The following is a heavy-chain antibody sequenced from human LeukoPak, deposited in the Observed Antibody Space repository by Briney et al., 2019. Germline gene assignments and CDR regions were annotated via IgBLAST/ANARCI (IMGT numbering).Heavy chain of an antibody. CDR3: AREYNSRATFDY. Sequence: GGSLRLSCAASASGVSFTSHSMNWVRQAPGKGLEWISYISSSGSYIFYAASVEGRFTVSRDNARNSLYLQIIRQRGEDTAIYYCAREYNSRATFDYWGQGTLVTVSS. CDR1: ASGVSFTSHS. J-gene: IGHJ4*02. V-gene: IGHV3-21*05. D-gene: IGHD1-20*01. CDR2: ISSSGSYI.